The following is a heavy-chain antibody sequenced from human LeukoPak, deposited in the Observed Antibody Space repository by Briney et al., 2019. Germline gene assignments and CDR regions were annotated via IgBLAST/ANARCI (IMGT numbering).Heavy chain of an antibody. D-gene: IGHD3-10*02. V-gene: IGHV1-24*01. CDR3: AELGITMIGGV. J-gene: IGHJ6*04. CDR1: GGTFSSYA. Sequence: ASVKVSCKASGGTFSSYAISWVRQAPGQGLEWMGGFDPEDGETIYAQKFQGRVTMTEDTSTDTAYMELSSLRSEDTAVYYCAELGITMIGGVWGKGTTVTISS. CDR2: FDPEDGET.